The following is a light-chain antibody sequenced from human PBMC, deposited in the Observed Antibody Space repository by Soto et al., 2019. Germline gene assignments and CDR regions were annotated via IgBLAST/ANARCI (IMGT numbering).Light chain of an antibody. J-gene: IGKJ4*01. Sequence: DIQMTQSPSTLSASVLDRVTITCRASQSVSNCLAWYQQKPGKAPSLLIYDAFNLESGVPSRFSGSGSGTEFTLTISSLQPDDFATYYCQQYYSYRLTFGGGTKVDI. CDR3: QQYYSYRLT. V-gene: IGKV1-5*01. CDR2: DAF. CDR1: QSVSNC.